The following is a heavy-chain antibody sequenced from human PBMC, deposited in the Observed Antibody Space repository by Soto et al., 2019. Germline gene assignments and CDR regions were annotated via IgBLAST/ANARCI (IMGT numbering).Heavy chain of an antibody. V-gene: IGHV1-69*13. CDR1: GGTFSSYA. CDR3: ARKGDCSSTSCYRNWFDP. D-gene: IGHD2-2*01. CDR2: IIPIFGTA. J-gene: IGHJ5*02. Sequence: GASVKVSCKASGGTFSSYAISWVRQAPGQGLEWMGGIIPIFGTANYAQKFQGRVTITADESTSTAYMELSSLRSEGTAVYYCARKGDCSSTSCYRNWFDPWGQGTLVTVSS.